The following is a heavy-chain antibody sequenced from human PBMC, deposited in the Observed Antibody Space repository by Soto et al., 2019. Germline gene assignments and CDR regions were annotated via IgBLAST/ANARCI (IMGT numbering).Heavy chain of an antibody. J-gene: IGHJ5*02. CDR1: GYTFTSYG. CDR2: ISAYNGNT. D-gene: IGHD3-10*01. V-gene: IGHV1-18*04. CDR3: ARDLRTYYYGSRNIDP. Sequence: QVQLVQSGAEVKKPGASVKVSCKASGYTFTSYGISWVRQAPGQGLEWMGWISAYNGNTNYALKLQGRVTMTTDTSTSTAYMELRSLRSDDTAVYYCARDLRTYYYGSRNIDPWGQGTLVTVSS.